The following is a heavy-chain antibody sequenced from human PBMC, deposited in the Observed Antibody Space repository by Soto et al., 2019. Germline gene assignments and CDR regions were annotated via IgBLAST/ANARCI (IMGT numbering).Heavy chain of an antibody. CDR2: ISTYSDHT. V-gene: IGHV1-18*01. CDR1: GYTFTSYS. Sequence: QVQLVQSGAEVKKPGASVKVSCKASGYTFTSYSINWVRQAPGQGLEWMGWISTYSDHTKNAQKFQGRVTLTTDKSRTTAYMELRSLRSDDTAVYFCARDANSDSSGYYSDYWGRGTLVTVSS. D-gene: IGHD3-22*01. CDR3: ARDANSDSSGYYSDY. J-gene: IGHJ4*02.